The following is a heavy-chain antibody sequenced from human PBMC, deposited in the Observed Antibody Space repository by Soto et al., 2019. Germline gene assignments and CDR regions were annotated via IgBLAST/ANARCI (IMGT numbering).Heavy chain of an antibody. CDR2: IWYDGSNK. D-gene: IGHD3-10*01. J-gene: IGHJ6*02. Sequence: QVQLVESGGGVVQPGRSLRLSCAASGFTFSSYGMHWVRQAPGKGLEWVAVIWYDGSNKYYADSVKGRFTISRDNSKNPLYLQMNSLRAEDTAVYYCAREPPITMVRGAPNYYYGMDVWGQGTTVTVSS. CDR3: AREPPITMVRGAPNYYYGMDV. CDR1: GFTFSSYG. V-gene: IGHV3-33*01.